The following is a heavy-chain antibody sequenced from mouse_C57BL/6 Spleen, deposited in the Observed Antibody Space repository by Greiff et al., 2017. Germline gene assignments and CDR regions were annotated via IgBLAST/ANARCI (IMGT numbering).Heavy chain of an antibody. V-gene: IGHV5-9-1*02. Sequence: EVKLVESGEGLVKPGGSLKLSCAASGFTFSSYAMSWVRQTPEKRLEWVAYISSGGDYIYYADTVKGRFTISRDNARHTLYLQMSSLKSEDTAMYYCTREGLNYGNSPYAMDYWGQGTSVTVSS. CDR1: GFTFSSYA. D-gene: IGHD2-1*01. J-gene: IGHJ4*01. CDR3: TREGLNYGNSPYAMDY. CDR2: ISSGGDYI.